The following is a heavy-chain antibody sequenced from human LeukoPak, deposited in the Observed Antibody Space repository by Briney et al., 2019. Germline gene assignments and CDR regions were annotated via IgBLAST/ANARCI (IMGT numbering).Heavy chain of an antibody. D-gene: IGHD2-2*01. V-gene: IGHV3-23*01. CDR1: GFTFSSYA. J-gene: IGHJ4*02. CDR2: ISGSGDTT. Sequence: GGSLRLSCEASGFTFSSYAMSWVRLVPGKGLEWVSTISGSGDTTYYADSVRGRFTVSRDNSKNTLYLQMSSLRAENTAVYYCARTPQKYCSSTTCYPDYWGQGTLVTVSS. CDR3: ARTPQKYCSSTTCYPDY.